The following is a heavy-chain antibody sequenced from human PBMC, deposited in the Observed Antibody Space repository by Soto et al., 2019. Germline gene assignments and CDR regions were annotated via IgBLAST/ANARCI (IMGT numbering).Heavy chain of an antibody. CDR3: ARGRIAAAGGAFDP. CDR2: MNPNSGNT. Sequence: QVQLVQSGAEVKKPGASVKVSCKASGYTFTSYDINWVRQATGQGLEWMGWMNPNSGNTGYAQKFQGRVTMTRHTSISTAYRELSSLRSEDTAVYYCARGRIAAAGGAFDPWGQGTLGPVSS. J-gene: IGHJ5*02. V-gene: IGHV1-8*01. CDR1: GYTFTSYD. D-gene: IGHD6-13*01.